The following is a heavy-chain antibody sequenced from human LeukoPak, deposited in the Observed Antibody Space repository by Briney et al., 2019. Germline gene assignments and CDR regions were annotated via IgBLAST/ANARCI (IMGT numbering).Heavy chain of an antibody. CDR2: ISSSSSYI. D-gene: IGHD2-2*02. Sequence: GGSLRLSCAASGFTFSSYSMNWVRQAPGKGLEWVSSISSSSSYIYYADSVKGRFTISRDNAKNSLYLQMNSLRAEDTAVYYCARQDCSSTSCYTVWFDPWGQGTLATVSS. V-gene: IGHV3-21*01. J-gene: IGHJ5*02. CDR1: GFTFSSYS. CDR3: ARQDCSSTSCYTVWFDP.